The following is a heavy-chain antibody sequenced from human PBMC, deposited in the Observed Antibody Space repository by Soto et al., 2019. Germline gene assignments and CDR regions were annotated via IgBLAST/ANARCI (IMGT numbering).Heavy chain of an antibody. D-gene: IGHD3-10*01. CDR3: ARDKGPHGYGELLLDYYYYGMDV. Sequence: PGGSLRLSCAASGFTFSSYWMHWVRQAPGKGLEWVSRIKSDGSSTSYEDSVKGRVTISRDNAKNTLYLQMNSLRAEDTAVYYCARDKGPHGYGELLLDYYYYGMDVWGQGATVTVSS. J-gene: IGHJ6*02. CDR1: GFTFSSYW. CDR2: IKSDGSST. V-gene: IGHV3-74*01.